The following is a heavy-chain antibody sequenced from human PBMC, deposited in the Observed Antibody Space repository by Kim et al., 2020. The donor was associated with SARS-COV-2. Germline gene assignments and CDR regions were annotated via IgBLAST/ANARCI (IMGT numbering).Heavy chain of an antibody. Sequence: GGSLRLSCAASGFTFSSYAMHWVRQAPGKGLEYVSAISSNGGSTYYANSVKGRFTISRDNSKNTLYLQMGSLRAEDMAVYYCARGTTYYDILTGYYPDPDFGYWGQGTLVTVSS. CDR2: ISSNGGST. D-gene: IGHD3-9*01. CDR1: GFTFSSYA. J-gene: IGHJ4*02. V-gene: IGHV3-64*01. CDR3: ARGTTYYDILTGYYPDPDFGY.